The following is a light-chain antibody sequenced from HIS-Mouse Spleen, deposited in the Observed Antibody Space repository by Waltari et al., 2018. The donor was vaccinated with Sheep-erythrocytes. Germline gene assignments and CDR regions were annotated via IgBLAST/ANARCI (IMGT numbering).Light chain of an antibody. CDR2: EDS. CDR3: YSTDSSGNGV. J-gene: IGLJ2*01. CDR1: ALPKKY. V-gene: IGLV3-10*01. Sequence: SYELTQPPSVSVSPGHTARITCSGDALPKKYAYWYQHKSGQAPVLVIYEDSKRPSGIPERFSGSSSGTMATLTISGAQVEDEADYYCYSTDSSGNGVFGGGTK.